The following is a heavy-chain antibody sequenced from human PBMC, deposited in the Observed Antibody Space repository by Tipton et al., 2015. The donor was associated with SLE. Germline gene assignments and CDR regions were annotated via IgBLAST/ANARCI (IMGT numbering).Heavy chain of an antibody. V-gene: IGHV4-4*02. J-gene: IGHJ6*03. CDR2: IYHSGST. Sequence: GSLRLSCAVSGGSISSSNWWSWVRQPPGKGLEWIGEIYHSGSTNYNPSLKSRVTISVDTSKNQFSLKLSSVTAADAAVYYCARVGVYGLGTNYYYYMDVWGKGTTVTVSS. CDR3: ARVGVYGLGTNYYYYMDV. CDR1: GGSISSSNW. D-gene: IGHD2-8*02.